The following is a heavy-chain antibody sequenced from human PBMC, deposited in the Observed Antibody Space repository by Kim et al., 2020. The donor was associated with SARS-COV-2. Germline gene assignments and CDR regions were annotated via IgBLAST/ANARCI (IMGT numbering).Heavy chain of an antibody. CDR2: INPSGGST. CDR3: ARSPTDYGATRDYFDY. CDR1: GYTFTSYY. J-gene: IGHJ4*02. Sequence: ASVKVSCKASGYTFTSYYMHWVRQAPGQGLEWMGIINPSGGSTSYAQKFQGRVTMTRDTSTSTVYMELSSLRSEDTAVYYCARSPTDYGATRDYFDYWGQGTLVTVSS. D-gene: IGHD4-17*01. V-gene: IGHV1-46*01.